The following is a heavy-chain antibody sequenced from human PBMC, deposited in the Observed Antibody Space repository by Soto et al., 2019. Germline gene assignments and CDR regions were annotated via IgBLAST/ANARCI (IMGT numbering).Heavy chain of an antibody. CDR1: GFTFSSYS. V-gene: IGHV3-21*01. J-gene: IGHJ5*02. CDR2: ISSSSSYI. D-gene: IGHD1-1*01. CDR3: ARGQLGRRFDP. Sequence: GSLRLSCAASGFTFSSYSMNWVRQAPGKGLEWVSSISSSSSYIYYADSVKGRFTISRDNAKNSLYLQMNSLRAEDTAVYYCARGQLGRRFDPWGQGTLVTVSS.